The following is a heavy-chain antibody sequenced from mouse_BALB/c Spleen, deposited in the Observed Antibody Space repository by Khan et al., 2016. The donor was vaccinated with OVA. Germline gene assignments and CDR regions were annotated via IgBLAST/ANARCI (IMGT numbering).Heavy chain of an antibody. CDR3: TGGGGGNRFAY. J-gene: IGHJ3*01. Sequence: QMQLEESGAELVRPGVSVKISCKGSGYTFTDFTMHWVKQSHAKSLEWIGVISTYYGDVTYNQKFKGKATMTVDKSSSTAYMELARLTSEDSAIXCGTGGGGGNRFAYWGQGTLVTVSA. CDR1: GYTFTDFT. V-gene: IGHV1S137*01. CDR2: ISTYYGDV.